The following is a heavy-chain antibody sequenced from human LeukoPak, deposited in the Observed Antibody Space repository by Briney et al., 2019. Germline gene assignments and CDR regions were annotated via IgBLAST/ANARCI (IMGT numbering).Heavy chain of an antibody. Sequence: GGSLRLSCTASGFTFGDYAMSWVRQAPGKGLEWVGFIRSKAYGGTTEYAASVKGRFTISRDDSKSIAYLQMNSLKTEDTAVYYCTRSPIAVAGHFDKNYYYYYMDVWGKGTTVTISS. J-gene: IGHJ6*03. CDR1: GFTFGDYA. CDR3: TRSPIAVAGHFDKNYYYYYMDV. V-gene: IGHV3-49*04. CDR2: IRSKAYGGTT. D-gene: IGHD6-19*01.